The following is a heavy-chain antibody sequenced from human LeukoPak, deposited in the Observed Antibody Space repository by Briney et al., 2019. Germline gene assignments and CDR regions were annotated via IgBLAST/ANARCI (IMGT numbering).Heavy chain of an antibody. CDR2: ISSSSAYI. V-gene: IGHV3-21*01. D-gene: IGHD6-13*01. CDR1: GFTFSDYS. J-gene: IGHJ1*01. Sequence: PGGSLRLSCAASGFTFSDYSMNWVRQAPGKGLEWVSSISSSSAYIYYADSVKGRFTVSRDNAKNSLSLQMDSLRVEDSAVYHCASGPRNSSSYQYFQHWGQGTLVTVSA. CDR3: ASGPRNSSSYQYFQH.